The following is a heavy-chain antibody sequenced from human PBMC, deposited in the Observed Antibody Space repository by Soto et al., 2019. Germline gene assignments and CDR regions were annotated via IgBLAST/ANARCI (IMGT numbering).Heavy chain of an antibody. J-gene: IGHJ4*02. CDR1: RGSLSDYC. Sequence: SETLSLTCAVNRGSLSDYCMSWIRQSPGKGLEWIGEISQGEGTKYNPSLKSRVTMSRDLSKNQFSLRLNSVTDADSAVYYCARGLDHSKIGYWGPGTLVTVSS. CDR2: ISQGEGT. V-gene: IGHV4-34*01. D-gene: IGHD4-4*01. CDR3: ARGLDHSKIGY.